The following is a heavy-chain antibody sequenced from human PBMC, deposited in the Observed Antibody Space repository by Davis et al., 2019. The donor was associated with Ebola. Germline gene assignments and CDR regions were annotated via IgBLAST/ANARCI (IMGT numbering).Heavy chain of an antibody. CDR3: ARGYSPQWSDY. D-gene: IGHD6-13*01. CDR2: INHSGST. CDR1: GWSFRRYY. V-gene: IGHV4-34*01. Sequence: SDTLSLTFAVYGWSFRRYYWTWISQPPWKGLAWMGEINHSGSTNSNPSPKSRVTISVETSKNQFSLKLSSVTAADPAVYYCARGYSPQWSDYWGQGTLVPVSS. J-gene: IGHJ4*02.